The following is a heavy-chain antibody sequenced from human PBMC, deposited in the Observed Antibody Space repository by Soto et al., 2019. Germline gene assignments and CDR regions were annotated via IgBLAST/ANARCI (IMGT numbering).Heavy chain of an antibody. CDR2: INSDGSSA. CDR1: GFTFTGYW. CDR3: TKGGASGNWFDS. D-gene: IGHD3-3*01. V-gene: IGHV3-74*01. J-gene: IGHJ5*01. Sequence: PGGSLRLSCAASGFTFTGYWMLWVRQAPGKGLVWVSRINSDGSSASYADSVKGRFTISRDNAKNTLYLQMNSLRAEDTAVYYCTKGGASGNWFDSWGQGALVTVSS.